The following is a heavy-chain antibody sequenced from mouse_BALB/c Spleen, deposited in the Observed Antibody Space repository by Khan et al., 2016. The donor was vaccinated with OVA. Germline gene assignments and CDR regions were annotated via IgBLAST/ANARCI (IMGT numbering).Heavy chain of an antibody. J-gene: IGHJ2*01. CDR2: ISYSGVT. D-gene: IGHD1-1*01. CDR1: GYSITSGYA. V-gene: IGHV3-2*02. Sequence: VQLKESGPGLVKPSQSLFLTCTVTGYSITSGYAWNWIRQFPGNKLEWMGYISYSGVTSYTPSLKSRISITRDTSKNQFFLQLNSVPTEDTATYYCARGNYYGYYFDYWGQGTTLTVSS. CDR3: ARGNYYGYYFDY.